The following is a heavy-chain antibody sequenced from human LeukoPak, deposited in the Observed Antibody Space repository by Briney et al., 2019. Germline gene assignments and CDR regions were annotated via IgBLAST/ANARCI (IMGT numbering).Heavy chain of an antibody. CDR1: GFTFSDYY. CDR3: ARDRSGYDLKGCGMDV. Sequence: GGSLRLSCAASGFTFSDYYMSWIRQAPGKGLEWVSYISSSGSTIYYADSVKGRFTISRDNAKNSLYLQMNSLRAEDTAVYYCARDRSGYDLKGCGMDVWGQGTTVTVSS. J-gene: IGHJ6*02. CDR2: ISSSGSTI. D-gene: IGHD5-12*01. V-gene: IGHV3-11*01.